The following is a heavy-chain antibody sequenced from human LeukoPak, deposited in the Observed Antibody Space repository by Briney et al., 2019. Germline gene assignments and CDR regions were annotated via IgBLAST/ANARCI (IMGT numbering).Heavy chain of an antibody. CDR1: GYTFTSYG. Sequence: ASVKVSCKASGYTFTSYGISWVRQAPGQGLEWMGWISAYNGNTNYAQKLQGRVTMTTDTSTSTAYMELRSLRSDDTAVYYCARDLSGYYDSSGSDGFDFWGQGTMLTVSS. V-gene: IGHV1-18*01. J-gene: IGHJ3*01. D-gene: IGHD3-22*01. CDR2: ISAYNGNT. CDR3: ARDLSGYYDSSGSDGFDF.